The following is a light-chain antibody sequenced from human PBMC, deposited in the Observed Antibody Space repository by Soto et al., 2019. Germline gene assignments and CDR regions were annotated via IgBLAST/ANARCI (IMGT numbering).Light chain of an antibody. CDR3: QQRDSWPLT. CDR1: QTVSSY. V-gene: IGKV3-11*01. J-gene: IGKJ4*01. CDR2: SAS. Sequence: EIVLTQSPAILSLSPGERATLSCRTNQTVSSYLAWYQHKSGQAPRLLIYSASKRATGIPDRFSGSGSGTDFTLTISSLDPEDFAFYYCQQRDSWPLTFGGGTKV.